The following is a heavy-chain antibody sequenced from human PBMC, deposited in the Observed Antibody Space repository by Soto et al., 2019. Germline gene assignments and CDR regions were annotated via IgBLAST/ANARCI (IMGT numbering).Heavy chain of an antibody. Sequence: ASVKVSCKASGYTFTSYAMNWVRQAPGQRLEWMGWINAGNGNTKYSQKFQGRVTITRDTSESTLYLQMNSLRAEDTAVYFCATGDSGYLRTGYWGQGTLVTVSS. V-gene: IGHV1-3*01. CDR1: GYTFTSYA. J-gene: IGHJ4*02. D-gene: IGHD5-12*01. CDR3: ATGDSGYLRTGY. CDR2: INAGNGNT.